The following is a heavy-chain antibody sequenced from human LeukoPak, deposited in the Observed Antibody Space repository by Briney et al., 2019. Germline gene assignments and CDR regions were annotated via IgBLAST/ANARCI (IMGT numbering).Heavy chain of an antibody. CDR2: INPNSGGT. Sequence: ASVTVSFKASGYTFTVYYMHWVRQAPGQGLEWMGWINPNSGGTNYAQKFQGRVTMTRDTSISTAYMELSRLRSDDTAVYYCARGRMGYGDSDYWGQGTLVTVSS. CDR1: GYTFTVYY. V-gene: IGHV1-2*02. D-gene: IGHD4-17*01. J-gene: IGHJ4*02. CDR3: ARGRMGYGDSDY.